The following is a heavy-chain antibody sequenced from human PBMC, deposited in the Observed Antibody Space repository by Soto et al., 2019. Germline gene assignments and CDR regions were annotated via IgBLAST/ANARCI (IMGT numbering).Heavy chain of an antibody. V-gene: IGHV3-23*01. CDR2: ISGSGGST. Sequence: GGSLRLSCAASGFTFSSYAMSWVRQAPGKGLEWVSAISGSGGSTYYADSVKGRFTISRDNSKNTLYLQMNSLRAEDTAVYYCANHYDYTWGSYPSYYFDYWGQGTLVTVSS. CDR3: ANHYDYTWGSYPSYYFDY. CDR1: GFTFSSYA. J-gene: IGHJ4*02. D-gene: IGHD3-16*02.